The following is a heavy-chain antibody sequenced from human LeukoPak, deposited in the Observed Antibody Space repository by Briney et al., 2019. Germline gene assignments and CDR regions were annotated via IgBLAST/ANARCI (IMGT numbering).Heavy chain of an antibody. D-gene: IGHD5-18*01. V-gene: IGHV3-9*01. CDR3: AKDREPLRDYSYGSNFDY. Sequence: GGSLRLSCAASGFTFDDYAMHWVRQAPGKGLEWVSGISWNSGSIGYADSVKGRFTISRDNAKNSLYLQMNSLRAEDTALYYCAKDREPLRDYSYGSNFDYWGQGTLVTVSS. J-gene: IGHJ4*02. CDR2: ISWNSGSI. CDR1: GFTFDDYA.